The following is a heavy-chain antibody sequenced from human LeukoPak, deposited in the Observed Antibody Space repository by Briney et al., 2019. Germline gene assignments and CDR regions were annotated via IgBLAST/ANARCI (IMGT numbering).Heavy chain of an antibody. CDR3: AKTYYYDSSGYYYVAGFDY. CDR1: GFTFSTYS. D-gene: IGHD3-22*01. J-gene: IGHJ4*02. V-gene: IGHV3-48*04. Sequence: GGSLRLSCAASGFTFSTYSMNWVRQAPGKGLEWASYISGGSTSIYYADSVKGRFTTSRDNAKNSLYLEMNSLRAEDTAVYFCAKTYYYDSSGYYYVAGFDYWGQGTLVTVSS. CDR2: ISGGSTSI.